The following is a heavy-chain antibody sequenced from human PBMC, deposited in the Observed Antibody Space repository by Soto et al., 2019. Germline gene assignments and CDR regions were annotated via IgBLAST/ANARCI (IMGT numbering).Heavy chain of an antibody. D-gene: IGHD1-26*01. V-gene: IGHV3-30*03. CDR2: ISYDSTKT. J-gene: IGHJ6*02. CDR3: ARTRSAWSDFHYYSLDV. CDR1: GCTFNSYG. Sequence: GVSLRLSCAASGCTFNSYGMHWVRQGPGNGLEWVAFISYDSTKTYYADSVKGRFTISRDNSNSALYVQMNSLTGEDTAVYYCARTRSAWSDFHYYSLDVWGQGTTVTVSS.